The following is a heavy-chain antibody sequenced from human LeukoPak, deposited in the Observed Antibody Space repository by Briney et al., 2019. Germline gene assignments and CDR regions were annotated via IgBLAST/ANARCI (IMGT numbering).Heavy chain of an antibody. J-gene: IGHJ6*02. V-gene: IGHV3-23*01. CDR2: ISGSGGST. Sequence: PGGSLRLSCAASGFTFSDYAMNWVRQAPGKGLEWVSLISGSGGSTYYADSVKGRFTISRDNSKNTLYLQMNTLRAEDTAVYSCAKERTGPRNSYYDLDVWGQGTTVTVSS. D-gene: IGHD7-27*01. CDR1: GFTFSDYA. CDR3: AKERTGPRNSYYDLDV.